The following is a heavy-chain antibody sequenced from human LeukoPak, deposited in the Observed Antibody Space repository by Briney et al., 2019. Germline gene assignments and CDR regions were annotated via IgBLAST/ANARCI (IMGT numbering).Heavy chain of an antibody. J-gene: IGHJ3*02. V-gene: IGHV3-48*03. Sequence: GGSLRLSCAASGFTFSSYEMNWVRQAPGKGLEWVSYISSSGSTIYYADSVKGRFTISRDNAKNSLYLQMNSLRAEDTALYYCAREAAITMDDAFDIWGQGTMVTVSS. CDR3: AREAAITMDDAFDI. D-gene: IGHD6-25*01. CDR1: GFTFSSYE. CDR2: ISSSGSTI.